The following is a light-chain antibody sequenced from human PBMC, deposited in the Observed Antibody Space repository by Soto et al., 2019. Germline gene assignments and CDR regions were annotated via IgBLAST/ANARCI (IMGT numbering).Light chain of an antibody. J-gene: IGKJ5*01. CDR1: QSISSY. CDR3: QHTYITPNT. CDR2: AAS. Sequence: DIQMTQSPSSLSASVGDRVTITCRASQSISSYLNWYQQKPGKAPKLLIYAASSLQSGVPSRFSGSGYGTDFTLTISSLQPEDFATYYCQHTYITPNTFGQGTRLEIK. V-gene: IGKV1-39*01.